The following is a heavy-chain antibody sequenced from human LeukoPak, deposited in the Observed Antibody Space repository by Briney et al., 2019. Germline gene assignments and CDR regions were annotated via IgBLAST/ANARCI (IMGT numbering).Heavy chain of an antibody. CDR1: GGSTNTDDYY. CDR2: IHTSGYT. V-gene: IGHV4-61*02. Sequence: SETLSLTCVVSGGSTNTDDYYISWNRQPAGKGLEWIGRIHTSGYTNYNPSLKSRVTMSVDTSKNQFSLKLSSVTAADTAVYYCARHRLSGSVDYWGQGTLVTVSS. CDR3: ARHRLSGSVDY. J-gene: IGHJ4*02. D-gene: IGHD3-10*01.